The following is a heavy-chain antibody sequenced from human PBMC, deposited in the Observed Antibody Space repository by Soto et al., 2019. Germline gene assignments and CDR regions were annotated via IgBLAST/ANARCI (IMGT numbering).Heavy chain of an antibody. V-gene: IGHV1-18*01. Sequence: ASVKVSCKASGYTFTRSGISWVRQAPGQGPEWMGWISSYNGDTNYAQTFQGRVTMTTDTSTSTAYMELRSLRSDDTAVYYCGREGVPPYSSYGMDFWGKGPPVPVSS. J-gene: IGHJ6*04. CDR2: ISSYNGDT. CDR1: GYTFTRSG. CDR3: GREGVPPYSSYGMDF.